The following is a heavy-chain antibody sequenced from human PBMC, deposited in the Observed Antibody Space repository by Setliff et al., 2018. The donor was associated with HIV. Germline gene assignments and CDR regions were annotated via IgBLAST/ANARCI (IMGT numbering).Heavy chain of an antibody. V-gene: IGHV1-18*01. CDR2: ISAHNGKT. D-gene: IGHD3-10*01. J-gene: IGHJ3*02. CDR3: ARGGQSPYYYGSGSPHDPFDI. CDR1: GYTFTNYD. Sequence: ASVKVSCKASGYTFTNYDISWVRQAPGQGLEWMGCISAHNGKTNYAQTFQGRVTMTSDISTTTAYMELRTLRSDDAAVYYCARGGQSPYYYGSGSPHDPFDIWGQGTMVTVSS.